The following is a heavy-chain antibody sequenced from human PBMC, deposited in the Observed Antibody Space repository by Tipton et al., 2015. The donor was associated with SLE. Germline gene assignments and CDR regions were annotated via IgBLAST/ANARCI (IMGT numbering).Heavy chain of an antibody. J-gene: IGHJ4*02. Sequence: TLSLTCTVSGGSLIGFYWSWIRQPAGKGLEWSGRIFSSGSTIYNPPLKSRVTLSLDMSNNQFSPRVRSVTAADTAVYYCARGGGSYYDYWGQGTLVTVSS. CDR2: IFSSGST. CDR1: GGSLIGFY. D-gene: IGHD1-26*01. V-gene: IGHV4-4*07. CDR3: ARGGGSYYDY.